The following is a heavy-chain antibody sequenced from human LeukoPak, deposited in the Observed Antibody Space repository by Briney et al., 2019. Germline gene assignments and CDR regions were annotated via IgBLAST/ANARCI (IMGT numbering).Heavy chain of an antibody. CDR3: ARTPTYTNTWCGHDF. CDR1: GFTFNNAW. V-gene: IGHV3-15*01. Sequence: PGGSLRLSCAASGFTFNNAWMSWVRQAPGKGLEWVGRIKSETDGGTTDSAAPVKGRFTISRDDSKNTLYLQMNSLTAEDTAVYYCARTPTYTNTWCGHDFWGQGTLVTVSS. J-gene: IGHJ4*02. D-gene: IGHD2-2*02. CDR2: IKSETDGGTT.